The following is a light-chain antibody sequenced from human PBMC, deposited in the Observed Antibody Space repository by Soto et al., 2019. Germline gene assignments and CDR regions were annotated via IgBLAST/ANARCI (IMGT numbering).Light chain of an antibody. CDR1: QSISRY. V-gene: IGKV1-5*01. J-gene: IGKJ4*01. CDR3: QQYNSYSPLT. Sequence: IQMTQSPSSLSASVRDRVTITCRASQSISRYLNWCQQKTGKAPKILIYDAASLESGVPSRFSGSGSGTEFTLTISSLQPDDFATYYCQQYNSYSPLTFGGGTKVDIK. CDR2: DAA.